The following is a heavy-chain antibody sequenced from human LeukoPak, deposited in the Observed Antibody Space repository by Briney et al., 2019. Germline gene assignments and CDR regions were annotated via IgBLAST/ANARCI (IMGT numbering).Heavy chain of an antibody. J-gene: IGHJ4*02. V-gene: IGHV4-34*01. CDR1: GGSFSGYY. Sequence: SSETLSLTCAVYGGSFSGYYWSWIRQPPGKGLEWIGEINHSGSTNYNPSLKSRVTISVDTSKNQFSLKLSSATAADTAVYYCARGGYYDSSGYPFDYWGQGTLVTVSS. D-gene: IGHD3-22*01. CDR3: ARGGYYDSSGYPFDY. CDR2: INHSGST.